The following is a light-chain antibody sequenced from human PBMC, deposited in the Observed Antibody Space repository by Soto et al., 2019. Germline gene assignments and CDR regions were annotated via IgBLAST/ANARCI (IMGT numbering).Light chain of an antibody. CDR1: QSISSSY. V-gene: IGKV3-20*01. CDR3: QRYGSSGT. Sequence: EIVLTQSAGTLSLSPGERATLSCRASQSISSSYLAWYQQKPGQAPRLLIYGASSRATGIPDRFSGSGSGTDFTLTISRLEPEDFAVYYCQRYGSSGTFGQGTKVDIK. J-gene: IGKJ1*01. CDR2: GAS.